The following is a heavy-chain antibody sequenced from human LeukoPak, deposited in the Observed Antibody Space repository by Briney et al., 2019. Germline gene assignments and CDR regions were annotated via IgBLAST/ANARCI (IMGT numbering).Heavy chain of an antibody. CDR2: IYYSGST. CDR3: AREASIAAAGTYFDY. V-gene: IGHV4-31*11. D-gene: IGHD6-13*01. J-gene: IGHJ4*02. CDR1: GGSFSGYY. Sequence: SETLSPTCAVYGGSFSGYYWSWIRQHPGKGLEWIGYIYYSGSTYYNPSLKSRVTISVDTSKNQFSLKLSSVTAADTAVYYCAREASIAAAGTYFDYWGQGTLVTVSS.